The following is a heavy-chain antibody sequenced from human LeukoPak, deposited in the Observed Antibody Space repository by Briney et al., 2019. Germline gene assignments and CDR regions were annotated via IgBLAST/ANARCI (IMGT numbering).Heavy chain of an antibody. D-gene: IGHD4-17*01. CDR3: ARGYGDYLNWFDP. Sequence: PSETLSLTCTVSGGSISSGSYYWSWIRQPAGKGLEWIGRIYTSGSTNYNPSLKSRVTISVDMSKNQFSLKLSSVTAADTAVYYCARGYGDYLNWFDPWGQGTLVTVSS. CDR1: GGSISSGSYY. CDR2: IYTSGST. J-gene: IGHJ5*02. V-gene: IGHV4-61*02.